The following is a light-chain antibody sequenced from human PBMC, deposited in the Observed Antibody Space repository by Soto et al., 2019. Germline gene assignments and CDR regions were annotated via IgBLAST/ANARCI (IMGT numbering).Light chain of an antibody. CDR1: QSFTSNY. CDR3: QQYGSTPWT. Sequence: ELVLTQSPGTLSVSPGESATLSCGASQSFTSNYLAWYQQKTGQAPRLLIYGASSRATGIPDKLSGSGSGTDLNLTISRLEPEDFGVYYCQQYGSTPWTCGQGTKVDIK. CDR2: GAS. V-gene: IGKV3-20*01. J-gene: IGKJ1*01.